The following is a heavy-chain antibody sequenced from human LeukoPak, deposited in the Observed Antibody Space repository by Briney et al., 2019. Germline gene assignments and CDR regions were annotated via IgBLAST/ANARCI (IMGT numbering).Heavy chain of an antibody. CDR3: ARRRGYYYYYMDV. CDR1: GYSISSGYY. V-gene: IGHV4-38-2*01. J-gene: IGHJ6*03. CDR2: IYHSGST. Sequence: SETLSLTCAVSGYSISSGYYWGWIRQPPGKGLEWIGSIYHSGSTYYNPSLKSRVTISVDTSKNQFSLKLSSVTAADTAVYYGARRRGYYYYYMDVWGKGTTVTVSS. D-gene: IGHD3-10*01.